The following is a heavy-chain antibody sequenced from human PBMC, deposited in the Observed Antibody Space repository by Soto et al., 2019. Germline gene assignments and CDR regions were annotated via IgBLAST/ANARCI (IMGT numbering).Heavy chain of an antibody. D-gene: IGHD2-21*02. CDR1: GGSISSGAYY. V-gene: IGHV4-31*03. J-gene: IGHJ4*01. CDR2: FPYTGNT. Sequence: PSETLSLTCTVSGGSISSGAYYWSWIRQHPGKGLEWIGCFPYTGNTHYNPSLKSRVTISMDTSKNQFSLQLNSVTAADTAVYYGVRYGDFVGAYWGQGTLVTVSS. CDR3: VRYGDFVGAY.